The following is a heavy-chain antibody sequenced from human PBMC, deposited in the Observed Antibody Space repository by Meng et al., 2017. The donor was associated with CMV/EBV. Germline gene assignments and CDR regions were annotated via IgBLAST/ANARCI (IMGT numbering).Heavy chain of an antibody. CDR2: ISSSSSYI. V-gene: IGHV3-21*01. Sequence: LGEAGGGLARPGGGLRLACGASGFTCSSYSRNWVRQAPGKVLEWVSSISSSSSYIYYADSVKGRFTISRDNAKNSLYLQMNSLRAEDTAVYYCARGGYWGQGTLVTVSS. CDR1: GFTCSSYS. CDR3: ARGGY. J-gene: IGHJ4*02.